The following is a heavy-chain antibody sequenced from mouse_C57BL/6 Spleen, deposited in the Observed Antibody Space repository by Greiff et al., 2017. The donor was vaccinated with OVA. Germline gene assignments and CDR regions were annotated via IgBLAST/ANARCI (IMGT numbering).Heavy chain of an antibody. D-gene: IGHD2-4*01. CDR1: GYTFTSYW. J-gene: IGHJ1*03. Sequence: VQLQQPGAELAKPGASVKLSCKASGYTFTSYWMHWVKQRPGQGLEWIGYINPSSGYTKYNQKFKDKATLTADKSSSTAYMQLSSLTYEDSAVYYCAKYYDEGYFDVWGTGTTVTVSS. V-gene: IGHV1-7*01. CDR2: INPSSGYT. CDR3: AKYYDEGYFDV.